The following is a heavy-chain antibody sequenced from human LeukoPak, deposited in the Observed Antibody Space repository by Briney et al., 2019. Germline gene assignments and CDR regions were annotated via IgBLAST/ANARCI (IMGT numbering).Heavy chain of an antibody. Sequence: ASVKVSCKVSGYTLTELSMHWVRQAPGKGLEWMGGFDPDNGKTIYAQKFQGRLSMTEDTLTDTAYMELSSLTFEDTAVYYCAAYDMFDPWGQGTLVIVSS. J-gene: IGHJ5*02. CDR3: AAYDMFDP. CDR1: GYTLTELS. CDR2: FDPDNGKT. D-gene: IGHD3-9*01. V-gene: IGHV1-24*01.